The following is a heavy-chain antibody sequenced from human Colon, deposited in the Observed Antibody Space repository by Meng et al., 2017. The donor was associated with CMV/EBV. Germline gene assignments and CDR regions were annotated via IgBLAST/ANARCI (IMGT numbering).Heavy chain of an antibody. Sequence: ETLSLTCTVSGDSINNYYWSWIRQPPGKGLEWVSRINTDGTTLTYAASVKGRFTVSRDNAKNMVYLQMDSLRANDTGVYYCVRADVTDQNNIAIAYFYGMDVWGQGTTVTVSS. V-gene: IGHV3-74*03. D-gene: IGHD2/OR15-2a*01. CDR2: INTDGTTL. CDR1: GDSINNYY. J-gene: IGHJ6*02. CDR3: VRADVTDQNNIAIAYFYGMDV.